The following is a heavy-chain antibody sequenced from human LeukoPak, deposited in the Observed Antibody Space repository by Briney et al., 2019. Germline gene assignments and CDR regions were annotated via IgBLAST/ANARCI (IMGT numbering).Heavy chain of an antibody. CDR3: AKDAGSWSHFQY. CDR2: IYSGGST. Sequence: GGSLRLSCVVSGFTVSSNYMNWVRQVPGKGLEWVSVIYSGGSTKYADSVKGRFTISRDNSKNTLYLQMNSLRAEDTAMYYCAKDAGSWSHFQYWGQGTLVTVSS. D-gene: IGHD6-13*01. CDR1: GFTVSSNY. V-gene: IGHV3-66*01. J-gene: IGHJ4*02.